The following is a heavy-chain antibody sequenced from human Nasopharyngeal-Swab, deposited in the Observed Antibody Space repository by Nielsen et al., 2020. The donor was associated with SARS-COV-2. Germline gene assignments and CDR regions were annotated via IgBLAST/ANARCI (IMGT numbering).Heavy chain of an antibody. CDR2: INSGGRST. CDR1: GFTFSSYW. CDR3: ARVDVHDAFDI. Sequence: GGSLRLSCAASGFTFSSYWMHWVRQAPGKGLVWVSRINSGGRSTNYADSVKGRFTISRDNAKNTLYLQMNSLRAEDTAVYYCARVDVHDAFDIWGQGTMVTVSS. V-gene: IGHV3-74*01. J-gene: IGHJ3*02. D-gene: IGHD3-16*01.